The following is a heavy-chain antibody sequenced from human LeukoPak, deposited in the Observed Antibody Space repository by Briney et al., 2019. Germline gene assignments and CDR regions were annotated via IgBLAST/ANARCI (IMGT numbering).Heavy chain of an antibody. Sequence: GGSLRLSCAASGFTFDDYAMHWIRQAPGKGLEWVSLISGDGGSTYYADSVKGRFTISRDNSKNSLYLQMNSLRTEDTALYYCATAGDWWGQGTLVTVSS. J-gene: IGHJ4*02. CDR2: ISGDGGST. CDR1: GFTFDDYA. D-gene: IGHD2-21*01. CDR3: ATAGDW. V-gene: IGHV3-43*02.